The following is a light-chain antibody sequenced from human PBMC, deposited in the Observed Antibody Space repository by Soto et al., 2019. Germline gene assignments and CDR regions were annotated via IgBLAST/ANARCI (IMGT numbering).Light chain of an antibody. V-gene: IGLV2-14*03. CDR1: NSDIGGYNS. Sequence: QSALTQPASMSGSPGQSITIPCTGTNSDIGGYNSVSWYQQHPGMAPQLLIYDVSYRPSGISSRFYGSKSGNTASLTISGLQAADEADYYCASFTTHSARVFGGGTKLTVL. J-gene: IGLJ2*01. CDR2: DVS. CDR3: ASFTTHSARV.